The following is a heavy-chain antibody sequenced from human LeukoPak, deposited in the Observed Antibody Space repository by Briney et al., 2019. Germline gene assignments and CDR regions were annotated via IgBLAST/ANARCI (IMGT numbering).Heavy chain of an antibody. V-gene: IGHV3-7*01. J-gene: IGHJ6*02. D-gene: IGHD6-13*01. CDR2: IKQDGSEK. CDR1: GFTFSSYW. Sequence: PGGSLRLPWAASGFTFSSYWMSWFRQAPGKGLEWVANIKQDGSEKYYVDSVKGRFTISRDNAKNSLYLQMNSLRAEDTAVYYCARDSTNILYSSSWETYYYYYGMDVWGQGTTVTVSS. CDR3: ARDSTNILYSSSWETYYYYYGMDV.